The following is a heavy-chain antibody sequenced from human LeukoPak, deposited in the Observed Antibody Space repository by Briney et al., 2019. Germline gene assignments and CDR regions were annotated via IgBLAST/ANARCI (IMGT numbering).Heavy chain of an antibody. V-gene: IGHV4-4*02. J-gene: IGHJ4*02. Sequence: SETLSLTCAVSGGSISSSNWWSWVRQPPGKGLEWIGEIYHGGSTNYNPSLKSRVTISVDKSKNQFSLKLSSVTAADTAVYYCARRDYYDSSGYQWGQGTLVTVSS. D-gene: IGHD3-22*01. CDR3: ARRDYYDSSGYQ. CDR1: GGSISSSNW. CDR2: IYHGGST.